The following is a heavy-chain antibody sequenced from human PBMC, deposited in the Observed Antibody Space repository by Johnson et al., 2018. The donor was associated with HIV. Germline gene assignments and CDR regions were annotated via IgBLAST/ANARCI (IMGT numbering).Heavy chain of an antibody. CDR1: GFTFDDYA. V-gene: IGHV3-9*01. J-gene: IGHJ3*02. Sequence: VQLVESGGGVVQPGRSLRLSCAASGFTFDDYAMHWVRQAPGKGLEWVSGISWNSGSIGYVDSVKGRFTISRDSSKNTLFLQMNSLRPEDTAVYYCGKDEGTLGESSLHAFDIWARGQWSPTL. D-gene: IGHD3-16*02. CDR2: ISWNSGSI. CDR3: GKDEGTLGESSLHAFDI.